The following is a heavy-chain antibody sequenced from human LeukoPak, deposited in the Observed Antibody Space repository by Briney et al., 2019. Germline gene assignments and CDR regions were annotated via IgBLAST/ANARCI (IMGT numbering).Heavy chain of an antibody. CDR2: INHSGST. D-gene: IGHD5-18*01. V-gene: IGHV4-34*01. CDR3: ARGRRYRGAYYYGMDV. CDR1: GDSISSYY. J-gene: IGHJ6*02. Sequence: SETLSLTCTVPGDSISSYYWSWIRQPPGKGLEWIGEINHSGSTNYNPSLKSRVTISVDTSKNQFSLKLSSVAAADTAVYYCARGRRYRGAYYYGMDVWGQGTTVAVSS.